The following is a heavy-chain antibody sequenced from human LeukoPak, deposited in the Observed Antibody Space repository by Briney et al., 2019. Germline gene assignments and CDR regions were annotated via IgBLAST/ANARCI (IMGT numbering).Heavy chain of an antibody. J-gene: IGHJ3*02. CDR2: IYYSGST. Sequence: SETLSLTCTVSGGSISSYYWSWIRRPPGKGLEWIGYIYYSGSTNYNPSLKSRVTISLDTSGNQFSLKLSSVTAADTAVYYCASGYCGGACQLGGVDMWGQGTMVTVSS. CDR3: ASGYCGGACQLGGVDM. CDR1: GGSISSYY. V-gene: IGHV4-59*01. D-gene: IGHD2-21*02.